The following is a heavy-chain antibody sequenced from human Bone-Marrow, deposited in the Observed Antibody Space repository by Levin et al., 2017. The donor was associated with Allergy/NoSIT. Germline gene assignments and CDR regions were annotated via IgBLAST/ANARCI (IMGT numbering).Heavy chain of an antibody. V-gene: IGHV1-8*01. J-gene: IGHJ6*02. CDR1: GYTFTSYD. D-gene: IGHD3-3*01. CDR3: ARGAKSGQYYDFWSGYYSGPYYYGMDV. CDR2: MNPNSGNT. Sequence: ASVKVSCKASGYTFTSYDINWVRQATGQGLEWMGWMNPNSGNTGYAQKFQGRVTMTRNTSISTAYMELSSLRSEDTALYYCARGAKSGQYYDFWSGYYSGPYYYGMDVWGQGTTVTVSS.